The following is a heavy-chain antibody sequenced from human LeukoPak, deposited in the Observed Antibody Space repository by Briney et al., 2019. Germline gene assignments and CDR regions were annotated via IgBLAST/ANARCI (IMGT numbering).Heavy chain of an antibody. D-gene: IGHD6-13*01. Sequence: SETLSLTCAVYGGSFSGYYWSWIRQPPGKGLEWIGEINHSGSTNYNPSLKSRVTMSVDTSKNQFSLNLTSVTAADTAVYYCAGGSWYSLGYWGQGTLVTVSS. CDR2: INHSGST. V-gene: IGHV4-34*01. J-gene: IGHJ4*02. CDR1: GGSFSGYY. CDR3: AGGSWYSLGY.